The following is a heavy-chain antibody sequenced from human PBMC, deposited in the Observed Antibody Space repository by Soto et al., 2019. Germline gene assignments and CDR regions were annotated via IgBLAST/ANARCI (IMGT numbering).Heavy chain of an antibody. Sequence: EVQLLESGGGLVQPGGSLRLSCAASGVTFSSYAMSWVRQAPGKGLEWVSAISGTGGTTYYADSVKGRFTISRDNSRNTLHLHMNSLRAEDTAIYYCAKFFVETGGSSGWPWSFHFWGQGTLVTVSS. CDR1: GVTFSSYA. CDR3: AKFFVETGGSSGWPWSFHF. J-gene: IGHJ4*02. D-gene: IGHD6-25*01. V-gene: IGHV3-23*01. CDR2: ISGTGGTT.